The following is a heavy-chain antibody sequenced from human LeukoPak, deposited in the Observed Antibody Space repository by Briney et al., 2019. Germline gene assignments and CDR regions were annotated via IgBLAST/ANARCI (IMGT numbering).Heavy chain of an antibody. CDR2: IYSGGST. Sequence: PGGSLRLSCAASGFTVSSNYMSWVRQAPGKGLEWVSVIYSGGSTYYADSVKGRFTISRHNSKNTLYLQMNSLRAEDTAVYYCARGDGDGSSWYFVYWGQGTLVTVSS. CDR1: GFTVSSNY. V-gene: IGHV3-53*04. D-gene: IGHD6-13*01. J-gene: IGHJ4*02. CDR3: ARGDGDGSSWYFVY.